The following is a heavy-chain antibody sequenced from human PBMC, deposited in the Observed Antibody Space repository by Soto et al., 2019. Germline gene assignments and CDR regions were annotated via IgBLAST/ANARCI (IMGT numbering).Heavy chain of an antibody. Sequence: GGSLRLSCAASEFTFSTYAMTWVRQAPGRGLQWVATISDSGDLTYYADSVKGRFTISRDNSRNTLYLQMSHLRAEDTALYYCVNPWVQRITARPPRFDYWGRGTLVTVSS. CDR1: EFTFSTYA. D-gene: IGHD6-6*01. V-gene: IGHV3-23*01. CDR2: ISDSGDLT. J-gene: IGHJ1*01. CDR3: VNPWVQRITARPPRFDY.